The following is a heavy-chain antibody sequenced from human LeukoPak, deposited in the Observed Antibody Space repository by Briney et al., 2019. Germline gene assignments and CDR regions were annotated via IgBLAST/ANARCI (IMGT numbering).Heavy chain of an antibody. V-gene: IGHV3-23*01. CDR2: IDYDGGSG. Sequence: GWSLRLSCTVSGFTLSSYEMSWIRQAPGKGLEWVSSIDYDGGSGHYADSVKGRFTISRDNSNNTLFLHLNSLRGEDTAVYYCTRNSGWYGLSWGQGTLVTVSS. CDR1: GFTLSSYE. D-gene: IGHD6-19*01. CDR3: TRNSGWYGLS. J-gene: IGHJ1*01.